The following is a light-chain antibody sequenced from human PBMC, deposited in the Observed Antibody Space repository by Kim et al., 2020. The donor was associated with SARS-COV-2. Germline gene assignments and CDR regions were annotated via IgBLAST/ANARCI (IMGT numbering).Light chain of an antibody. V-gene: IGLV2-18*02. CDR1: SSDIGSYNR. Sequence: GQAVTIPCTGTSSDIGSYNRVSWFQQPPGTAPKLMIYEVSNRPSGVPDRFSGSKSANTASLTISGLQAEDEADYYCSSYTSSSTLVFGGGTQLTVL. CDR3: SSYTSSSTLV. J-gene: IGLJ2*01. CDR2: EVS.